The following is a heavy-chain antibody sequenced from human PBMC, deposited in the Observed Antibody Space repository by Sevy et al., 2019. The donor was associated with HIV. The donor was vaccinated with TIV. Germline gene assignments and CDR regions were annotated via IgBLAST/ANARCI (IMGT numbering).Heavy chain of an antibody. CDR2: ISGSGGST. Sequence: GGFLRLSCAASGFTFSSYAMSWVRQAPGKGLEWFSAISGSGGSTYYADSVKGRFTISRDNSKNTLYLQMNSLRAEDTAEYYCAKWAYYYDSSGYSFWGQGTLVTVSS. J-gene: IGHJ4*02. D-gene: IGHD3-22*01. CDR1: GFTFSSYA. V-gene: IGHV3-23*01. CDR3: AKWAYYYDSSGYSF.